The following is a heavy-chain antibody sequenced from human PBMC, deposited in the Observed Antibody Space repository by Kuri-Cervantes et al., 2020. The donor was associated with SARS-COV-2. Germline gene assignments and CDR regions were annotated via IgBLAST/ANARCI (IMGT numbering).Heavy chain of an antibody. J-gene: IGHJ4*01. CDR3: ARASTSFDD. CDR1: GGSISSYY. V-gene: IGHV4-59*01. CDR2: IYYDGST. Sequence: SETLSLTCTVSGGSISSYYWSWIRQPPGKGLEWIGHIYYDGSTNYKTSLKGRVTISLDTSKNQFSLKVDSVTAADTAVYYCARASTSFDDWGHETLVTVSS.